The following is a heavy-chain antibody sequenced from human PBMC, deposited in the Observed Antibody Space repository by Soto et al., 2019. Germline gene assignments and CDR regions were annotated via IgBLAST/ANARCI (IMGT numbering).Heavy chain of an antibody. CDR1: GFTFSSYA. CDR2: ISGSGGST. V-gene: IGHV3-23*01. CDR3: AEDPLPPTSILLVDDD. D-gene: IGHD3-10*01. J-gene: IGHJ4*02. Sequence: GGSLRLSCAASGFTFSSYAMSWVRQAPGKGLEWVSAISGSGGSTYYADSVKGRFTISRDNSKNTLYLQMNSLRAEDTAVYYCAEDPLPPTSILLVDDDWGQGXMVTVYS.